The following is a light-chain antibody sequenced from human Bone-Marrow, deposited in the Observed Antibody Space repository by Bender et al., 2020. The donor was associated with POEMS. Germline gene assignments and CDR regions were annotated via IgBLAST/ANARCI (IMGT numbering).Light chain of an antibody. CDR2: KDT. V-gene: IGLV3-27*01. CDR3: YSAADSHLGV. CDR1: NIGSKS. J-gene: IGLJ3*02. Sequence: YVLTQSPSVSVAPGQTARISCGGNNIGSKSVHWYQQKPGQAPVMVIYKDTERPSGIPERFSGSSSGTTVTLTISGAQVEDEADYYCYSAADSHLGVFGGGTKLTVL.